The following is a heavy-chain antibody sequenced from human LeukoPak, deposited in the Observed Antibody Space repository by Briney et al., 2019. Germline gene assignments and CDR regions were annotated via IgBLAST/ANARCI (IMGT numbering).Heavy chain of an antibody. CDR3: ATCRITSGYPDEDHLDH. CDR1: GFAFSNYG. D-gene: IGHD5-12*01. V-gene: IGHV3-33*01. J-gene: IGHJ4*02. Sequence: GGSLRLSCAASGFAFSNYGMHWVRQAPGKGLEWVALIWYDGNDKYYADSVKGRFTISRDNSKNTLFLQMNSLRVEDTAVYYCATCRITSGYPDEDHLDHWGQGTLVTVSS. CDR2: IWYDGNDK.